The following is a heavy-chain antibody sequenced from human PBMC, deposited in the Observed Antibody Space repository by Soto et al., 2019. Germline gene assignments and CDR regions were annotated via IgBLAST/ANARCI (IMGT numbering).Heavy chain of an antibody. J-gene: IGHJ4*02. CDR3: ASSGIAAAGRGFDY. D-gene: IGHD6-13*01. Sequence: SETLSLTCTVSGGSISSGDYYWSWIRKPPGKGLEWIGYIYYSGSTYYNPSLKSRVTISVDTSKNQFSLKLSSVTAADTAVYYCASSGIAAAGRGFDYWGQGTLVTVSS. CDR1: GGSISSGDYY. CDR2: IYYSGST. V-gene: IGHV4-30-4*01.